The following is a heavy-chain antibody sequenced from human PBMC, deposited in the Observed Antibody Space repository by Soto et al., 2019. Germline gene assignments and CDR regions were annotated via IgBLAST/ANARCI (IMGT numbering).Heavy chain of an antibody. J-gene: IGHJ4*02. Sequence: QVQLVQSGAEVKKPGASVKVSCKASGYTFTGSFMPWVRQAPGQGLGGMGWINPNSGGTNYAQKFQGWVTMTRDTSISTAYMELSRLRSDDTAVYYCARGTYYDISEGDFDYWGQGTLVTVSS. CDR1: GYTFTGSF. V-gene: IGHV1-2*04. CDR2: INPNSGGT. D-gene: IGHD3-9*01. CDR3: ARGTYYDISEGDFDY.